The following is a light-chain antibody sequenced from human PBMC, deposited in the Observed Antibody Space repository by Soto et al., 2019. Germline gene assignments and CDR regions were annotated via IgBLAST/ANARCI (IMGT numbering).Light chain of an antibody. V-gene: IGKV3-15*01. CDR1: QTVASN. CDR3: QQYHNWPPQYT. J-gene: IGKJ2*01. CDR2: GAS. Sequence: EIVMTQSPASLSVAPGEGATVSCRASQTVASNLAGYQQKPGQAPRLLIHGASTRATGVPARFSGSGSGTDFTLTISSLQSEDFGVYYCQQYHNWPPQYTFGQGKKLQIK.